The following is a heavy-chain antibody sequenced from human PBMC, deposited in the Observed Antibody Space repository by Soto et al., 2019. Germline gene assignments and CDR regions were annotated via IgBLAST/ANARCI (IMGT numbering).Heavy chain of an antibody. V-gene: IGHV4-31*11. CDR2: MHHSGRT. D-gene: IGHD6-6*01. CDR3: ARWVEVSLDYFDS. J-gene: IGHJ4*02. Sequence: SEPLSLTCAVPGAYMRTAYYYSSWVRQKPGKDLEWIGPMHHSGRTHYNPSLKSRVAVSVDTSKNQFSLYLNSVTAADTAVYYCARWVEVSLDYFDSWGQG. CDR1: GAYMRTAYYY.